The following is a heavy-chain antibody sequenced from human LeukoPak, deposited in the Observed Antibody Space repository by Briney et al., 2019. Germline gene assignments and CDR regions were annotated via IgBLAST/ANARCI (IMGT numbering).Heavy chain of an antibody. J-gene: IGHJ4*02. CDR1: GGSISSGSYY. CDR2: INHSGST. CDR3: ARDLIVPDAMTGSGSYSTDY. V-gene: IGHV4-61*10. Sequence: SETLSLTCTVSGGSISSGSYYWSWIRQPAGKGLEWIGEINHSGSTNYNPSLKSRVTISVDTSKNQFSLKLSSVTAADTAVYYCARDLIVPDAMTGSGSYSTDYRGQGTLVTVSS. D-gene: IGHD3-10*01.